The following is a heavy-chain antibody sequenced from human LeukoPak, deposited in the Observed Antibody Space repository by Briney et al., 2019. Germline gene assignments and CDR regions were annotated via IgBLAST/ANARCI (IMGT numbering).Heavy chain of an antibody. CDR3: ARPRVPYCSSTSCPPPGAFDI. J-gene: IGHJ3*02. D-gene: IGHD2-2*01. Sequence: GGSLRLSCAASGFTFSSYSMNWVRQAPGKGLEWFSPISSSSSYIYYADSVKGRFTISRDNAKNSLYLQMNSLRAEDTAVYYCARPRVPYCSSTSCPPPGAFDIWGQGTMVTVSS. CDR1: GFTFSSYS. V-gene: IGHV3-21*01. CDR2: ISSSSSYI.